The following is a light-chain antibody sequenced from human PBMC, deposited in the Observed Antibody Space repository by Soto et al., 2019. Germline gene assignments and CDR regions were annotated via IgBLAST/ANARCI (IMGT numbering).Light chain of an antibody. J-gene: IGKJ4*01. Sequence: EIVMTQSPATLSVSPGESATLSCRASQSVSRKLVWYQQKPGQAPRLLIYGASTRATGIPERFSGSGSGTEFTLTISSLQSEDFAVYYCQQYNNWPPLTFGGGTKVDIK. V-gene: IGKV3D-15*01. CDR2: GAS. CDR3: QQYNNWPPLT. CDR1: QSVSRK.